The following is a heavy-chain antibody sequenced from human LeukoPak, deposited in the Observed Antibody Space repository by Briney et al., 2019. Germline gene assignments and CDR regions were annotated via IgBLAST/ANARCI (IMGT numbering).Heavy chain of an antibody. Sequence: GGSLSLSCAASGFTFSSYAMSWVRQAPGKGLEWVGAISCSGGSKYYADSVKGPFTISRDNSKNTLYLQMNSLRAEDTAVYDCAKDLYGQWLVLLLGYYFDYWGQGTLVTVSS. D-gene: IGHD6-19*01. CDR3: AKDLYGQWLVLLLGYYFDY. CDR2: ISCSGGSK. J-gene: IGHJ4*02. CDR1: GFTFSSYA. V-gene: IGHV3-23*01.